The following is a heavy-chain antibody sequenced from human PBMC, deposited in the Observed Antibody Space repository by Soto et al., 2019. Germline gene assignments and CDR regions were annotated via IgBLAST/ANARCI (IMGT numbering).Heavy chain of an antibody. V-gene: IGHV4-34*01. D-gene: IGHD3-3*01. CDR3: ARRYRRFLGTDY. CDR1: GGSFSGYY. J-gene: IGHJ4*02. CDR2: INHSGST. Sequence: SETLSLTCAVYGGSFSGYYWSWIRQPPGKGLEWIGEINHSGSTNYNPSLKSRVTISVDTSKNQFSLKLSSVTAADTAVYYCARRYRRFLGTDYWGQGTLVTVSS.